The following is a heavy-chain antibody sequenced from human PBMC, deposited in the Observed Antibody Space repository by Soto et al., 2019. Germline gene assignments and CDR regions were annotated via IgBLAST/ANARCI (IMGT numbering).Heavy chain of an antibody. Sequence: QVQLQQWGAGLLKPSETLSLTCAVYGGSFSGYYWSWIRQPPGKGLEWIGEINHSGSTNYNPSLKSRVTISVDTSKNQFSLKLSSVTAADTAVYYCASSQRTGKKAPPAKELSGWGQGTLVTVSS. CDR2: INHSGST. CDR3: ASSQRTGKKAPPAKELSG. CDR1: GGSFSGYY. D-gene: IGHD2-2*01. V-gene: IGHV4-34*01. J-gene: IGHJ4*02.